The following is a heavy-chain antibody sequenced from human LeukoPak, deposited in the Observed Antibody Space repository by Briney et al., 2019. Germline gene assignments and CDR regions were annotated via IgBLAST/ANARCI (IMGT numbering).Heavy chain of an antibody. J-gene: IGHJ5*02. Sequence: SETLSLTCTVSGGSISSSSYYWGWIRQPPGKGLEWIGSIYYSGSTYYNPSLKSRVTISVDTSKNQFSLKLSSVTAADTAVYYCARGIAVAGTGSFWFDPWGQGTLVTVSS. CDR3: ARGIAVAGTGSFWFDP. D-gene: IGHD6-19*01. CDR2: IYYSGST. V-gene: IGHV4-39*07. CDR1: GGSISSSSYY.